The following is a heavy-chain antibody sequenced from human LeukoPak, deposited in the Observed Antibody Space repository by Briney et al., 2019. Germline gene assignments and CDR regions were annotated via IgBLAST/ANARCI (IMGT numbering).Heavy chain of an antibody. Sequence: PGGSLRLSCAASGFTFSSYAMHWVRQAPGKGLEWVAVISYDGSNKYYADSVKGRFTISRDNSKNTLYLQMNSLRAEDTAVYYCAREIEWFFDYWGQGTLVTVSS. J-gene: IGHJ4*02. CDR1: GFTFSSYA. CDR3: AREIEWFFDY. D-gene: IGHD3-3*01. V-gene: IGHV3-30-3*01. CDR2: ISYDGSNK.